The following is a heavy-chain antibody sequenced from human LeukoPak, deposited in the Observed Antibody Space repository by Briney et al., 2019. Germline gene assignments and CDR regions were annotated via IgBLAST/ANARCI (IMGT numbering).Heavy chain of an antibody. CDR2: ISSSGTTI. Sequence: PGGSQSLSCAASGFTFSSYEMNWVRQAPGKGLEWVSYISSSGTTIYYADSVKGRFTISRDSAKNSMYLQMNSLRAEDTAVYYFARYRGYNHDCWGQGTLVTVSS. CDR3: ARYRGYNHDC. CDR1: GFTFSSYE. D-gene: IGHD5-12*01. V-gene: IGHV3-48*03. J-gene: IGHJ4*02.